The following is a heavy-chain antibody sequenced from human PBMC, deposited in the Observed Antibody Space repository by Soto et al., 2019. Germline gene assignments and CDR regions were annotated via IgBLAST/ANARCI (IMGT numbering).Heavy chain of an antibody. Sequence: EVQLVESGGTSVQPEGSLRLSCTASGFTFRSYWMNWVRQAPGKGLEWVASIKEDGSEKYYVDSVKGRFTISRDNAKNSLYLQMNNLRAEDTAVYYCAREYGPRSNDYWGQGTLVTVSS. V-gene: IGHV3-7*01. CDR1: GFTFRSYW. CDR2: IKEDGSEK. D-gene: IGHD2-8*01. CDR3: AREYGPRSNDY. J-gene: IGHJ4*02.